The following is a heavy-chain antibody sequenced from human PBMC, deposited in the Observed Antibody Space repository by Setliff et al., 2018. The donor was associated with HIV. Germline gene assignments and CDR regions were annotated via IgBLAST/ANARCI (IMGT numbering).Heavy chain of an antibody. D-gene: IGHD2-15*01. V-gene: IGHV1-2*06. CDR1: GYTFTDYY. Sequence: ASVKVSCKASGYTFTDYYIHWVRQAPGQGLEWMGRVIPNGGATIYARKFQGRITMTSDTSISTAYMELSRLRSDDTAVYYCAREGLQGSFEYYYYYMEVWGKGTTVTVSS. CDR3: AREGLQGSFEYYYYYMEV. CDR2: VIPNGGAT. J-gene: IGHJ6*03.